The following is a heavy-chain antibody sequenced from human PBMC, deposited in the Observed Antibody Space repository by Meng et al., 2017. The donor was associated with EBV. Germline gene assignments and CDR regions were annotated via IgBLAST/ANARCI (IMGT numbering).Heavy chain of an antibody. CDR2: VSHSGRT. J-gene: IGHJ4*02. CDR1: GGSFTDYY. CDR3: ARVGYSVHDVSYEDF. D-gene: IGHD5/OR15-5a*01. Sequence: QVLLRQWGAGLLKPSETLSLSCAVYGGSFTDYYWSLIRQAPGKSLEWIGEVSHSGRTRYNPSLKSRVSMSADVSKKQFSLKMKSVTAADTGVYFCARVGYSVHDVSYEDFWGQGTLVTVSS. V-gene: IGHV4-34*01.